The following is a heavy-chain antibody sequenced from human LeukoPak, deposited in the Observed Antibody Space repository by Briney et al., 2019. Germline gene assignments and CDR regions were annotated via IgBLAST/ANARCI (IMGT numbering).Heavy chain of an antibody. Sequence: GGSLRLSCAASGXTVSTNYMSWVRQAPGKGLEWVSVIYSGGGTDYADSVKGRFTISRDNSKNMLYLQMNNLRAEDTAVYYCARHGYSSGWFRGWGQGTLVTVSS. CDR1: GXTVSTNY. V-gene: IGHV3-53*01. J-gene: IGHJ4*02. CDR3: ARHGYSSGWFRG. D-gene: IGHD6-19*01. CDR2: IYSGGGT.